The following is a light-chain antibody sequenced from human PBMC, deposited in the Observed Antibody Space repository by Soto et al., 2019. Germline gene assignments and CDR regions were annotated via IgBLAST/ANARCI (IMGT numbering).Light chain of an antibody. J-gene: IGLJ2*01. V-gene: IGLV2-14*01. CDR2: EVS. Sequence: QSVLTQPASVSGSPGQSITISCTGTSSDVGGYNYVSWYQQYPGKAPKLMIFEVSNRPSGVSNRFSGSKSGITASLTISGLQAEDEADYYCSSYTSSSTVVFGGGTKLTVL. CDR1: SSDVGGYNY. CDR3: SSYTSSSTVV.